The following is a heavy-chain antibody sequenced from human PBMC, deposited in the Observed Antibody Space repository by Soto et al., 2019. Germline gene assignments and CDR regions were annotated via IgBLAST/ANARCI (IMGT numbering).Heavy chain of an antibody. D-gene: IGHD2-21*01. CDR1: GGSISDGAYY. CDR2: IYNSGNT. CDR3: ASGLSGDKVDQ. V-gene: IGHV4-30-4*01. Sequence: QVQLQESGPGLVKPSQTLSLTCTVSGGSISDGAYYWSWIRQPPGKGLEWIGHIYNSGNTYNNPSVKRRPTISVDTSKNQFSLNLNSVTAADTAVYSCASGLSGDKVDQWGQGTLVTVSS. J-gene: IGHJ4*02.